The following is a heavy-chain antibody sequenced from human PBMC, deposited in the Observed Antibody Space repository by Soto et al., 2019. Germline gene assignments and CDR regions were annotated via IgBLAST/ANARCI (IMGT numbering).Heavy chain of an antibody. CDR3: AREPGIAAAGTDYFDY. CDR2: IKQDGSEK. Sequence: GESLKISCAASGFTFSSYWMSWVRQAPGKGLEWVANIKQDGSEKYYVDSVKGRFTISRDNAKNSLYLQMNSLRAEDTAVYYCAREPGIAAAGTDYFDYWGQGTLVTVSS. V-gene: IGHV3-7*01. CDR1: GFTFSSYW. J-gene: IGHJ4*02. D-gene: IGHD6-13*01.